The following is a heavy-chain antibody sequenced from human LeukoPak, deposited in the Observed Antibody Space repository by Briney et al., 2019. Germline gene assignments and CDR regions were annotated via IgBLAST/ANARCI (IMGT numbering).Heavy chain of an antibody. Sequence: GASVKVSCKVSGYTLTELSMHWVRQAPGKGLEWMGGFDPEDGETIYAQKFQGRVTMTEDTSTDTAYMELSSLRSVDTAVYYCATSHDSSGYYSAFDIWGQGTMVTVSS. CDR2: FDPEDGET. J-gene: IGHJ3*02. V-gene: IGHV1-24*01. CDR3: ATSHDSSGYYSAFDI. D-gene: IGHD3-22*01. CDR1: GYTLTELS.